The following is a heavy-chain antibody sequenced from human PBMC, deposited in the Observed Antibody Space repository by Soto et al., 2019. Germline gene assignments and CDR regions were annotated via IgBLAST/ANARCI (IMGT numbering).Heavy chain of an antibody. CDR1: GGSISSYY. D-gene: IGHD5-12*01. V-gene: IGHV4-59*01. CDR3: ARARPDIVATISYYFDY. Sequence: SETLSLTCTVSGGSISSYYWSWIRQPPGKGLEWIGYIYYSGSTNYNPSLKSRVTISVDTSKNQFSLKLSSVTAADTAVYYCARARPDIVATISYYFDYWGQGTLVTVSS. J-gene: IGHJ4*02. CDR2: IYYSGST.